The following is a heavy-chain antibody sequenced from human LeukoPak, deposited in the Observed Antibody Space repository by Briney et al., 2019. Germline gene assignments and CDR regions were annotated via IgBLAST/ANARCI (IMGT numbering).Heavy chain of an antibody. J-gene: IGHJ6*03. CDR1: GFTFSSNW. D-gene: IGHD1-26*01. V-gene: IGHV3-48*03. CDR3: ARTQQQLGRVGATTHYYYYYYMDV. CDR2: ISSSGSTI. Sequence: GGSLRLSCAASGFTFSSNWMNWVRQAPGKGLEWVSYISSSGSTIYYADSVKGRFTISRDNAKNSLYLQMNSLRAEDTAVYYCARTQQQLGRVGATTHYYYYYYMDVWGKGTTVTISS.